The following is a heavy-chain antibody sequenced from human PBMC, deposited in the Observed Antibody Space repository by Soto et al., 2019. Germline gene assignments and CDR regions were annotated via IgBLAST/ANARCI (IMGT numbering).Heavy chain of an antibody. V-gene: IGHV1-18*01. Sequence: QVQLVQSGAEVKKPGASVKVSCKASGYTFTSYGISWVRQAPGQGLEWMGWISAYNGNTNYAQKRQGRVTMTTDTSTSTAYMELRSLRSDDTAVYYCARESGWMPYYYYYGMDVWGQGTTVTVSS. CDR2: ISAYNGNT. CDR3: ARESGWMPYYYYYGMDV. CDR1: GYTFTSYG. D-gene: IGHD6-19*01. J-gene: IGHJ6*02.